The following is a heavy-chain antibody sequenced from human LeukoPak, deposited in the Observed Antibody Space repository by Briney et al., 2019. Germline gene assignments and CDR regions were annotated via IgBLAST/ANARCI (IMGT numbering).Heavy chain of an antibody. CDR3: AKWGDYDVLTGYYVSDY. V-gene: IGHV3-23*01. CDR1: GFTFSNYA. Sequence: GGSLRLSCAASGFTFSNYALSWVRQAPGKGLEWVSVITGGGSGIYSADSMKGRFTISRDNPKNTLYLQINSLRAEDTAVYYCAKWGDYDVLTGYYVSDYWGQGTLVTVSS. J-gene: IGHJ4*02. D-gene: IGHD3-9*01. CDR2: ITGGGSGI.